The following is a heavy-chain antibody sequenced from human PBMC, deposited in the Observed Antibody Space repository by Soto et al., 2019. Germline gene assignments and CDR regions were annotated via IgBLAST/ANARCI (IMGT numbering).Heavy chain of an antibody. V-gene: IGHV3-30*04. Sequence: PGGSLRLSCAASGFSFSSFAMHWVRQAPGRGLEWVAVISYDESNKYYADSVKGRFTISRDSSKNTLYLQMDSLKAEDTAVYYCARDVDRTSHLNWFDPWGQGVMVTVSS. CDR1: GFSFSSFA. J-gene: IGHJ5*02. CDR2: ISYDESNK. D-gene: IGHD5-12*01. CDR3: ARDVDRTSHLNWFDP.